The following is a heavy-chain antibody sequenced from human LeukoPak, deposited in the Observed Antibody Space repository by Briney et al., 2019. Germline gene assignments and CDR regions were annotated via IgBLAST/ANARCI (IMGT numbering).Heavy chain of an antibody. CDR2: EGSAGGT. Sequence: GGSLRLSCAASGFTFTNHAVSWVRQAPGKGLEWVSAEGSAGGTYYADSVRGRFTISRDNYENTLSLQMNSLRVEDTAVYYCASRTWTGAGYHAFDIWGQGTMVTVSS. J-gene: IGHJ3*02. CDR1: GFTFTNHA. V-gene: IGHV3-23*01. CDR3: ASRTWTGAGYHAFDI. D-gene: IGHD3/OR15-3a*01.